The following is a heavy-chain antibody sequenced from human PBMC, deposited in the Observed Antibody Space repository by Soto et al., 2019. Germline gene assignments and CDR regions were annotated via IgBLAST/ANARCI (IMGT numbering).Heavy chain of an antibody. CDR2: INPADGTT. CDR1: GYTFSDYY. J-gene: IGHJ5*02. CDR3: ARDRPHAWLDP. Sequence: QVQLVQSGADVKEPGASVKVSCKASGYTFSDYYVQWVRQAPGQGLEWVAMINPADGTTRYAQMFQGRVTLTRDTSTSTVYMEMSSLRSEDTAFYYCARDRPHAWLDPCGQGTLVTVSS. V-gene: IGHV1-46*01.